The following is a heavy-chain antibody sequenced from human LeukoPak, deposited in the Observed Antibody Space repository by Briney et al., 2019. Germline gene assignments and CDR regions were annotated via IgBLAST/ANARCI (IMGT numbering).Heavy chain of an antibody. CDR2: ISGGGGST. CDR3: AKVDDSSGYPLGGLDY. CDR1: GFTFSSYA. V-gene: IGHV3-23*01. Sequence: GGSLRLSCAASGFTFSSYAMSWVRQAPGKGLEWVSAISGGGGSTYYADSVKGRFTISRDSSKNTLYLQMNSLRAEDTAVYYCAKVDDSSGYPLGGLDYWGQGTLVTVSS. D-gene: IGHD3-22*01. J-gene: IGHJ4*02.